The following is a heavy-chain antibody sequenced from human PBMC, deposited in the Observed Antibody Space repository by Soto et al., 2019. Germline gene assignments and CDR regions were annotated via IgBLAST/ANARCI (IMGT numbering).Heavy chain of an antibody. J-gene: IGHJ5*02. CDR1: GLTFSSYA. D-gene: IGHD2-15*01. Sequence: PGGSLRLSCAASGLTFSSYAMHWVRQAPGKGLEWVAVISYDGSNKYYADSVKGRFTISRDNSKNTLYLQMNSLRAEDTAVYYCARDLYCSGGSCYPGWFDPWGQGTLVTVSS. V-gene: IGHV3-30-3*01. CDR3: ARDLYCSGGSCYPGWFDP. CDR2: ISYDGSNK.